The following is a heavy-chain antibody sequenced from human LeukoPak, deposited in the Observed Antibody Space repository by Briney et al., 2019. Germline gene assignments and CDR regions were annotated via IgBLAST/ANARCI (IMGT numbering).Heavy chain of an antibody. D-gene: IGHD2/OR15-2a*01. CDR1: GGSISSSNW. V-gene: IGHV4-4*02. CDR3: ARLTPTTLSLYYYYMDV. CDR2: IFHTGTT. J-gene: IGHJ6*03. Sequence: SETLSLTCAVSGGSISSSNWWSWVRQPPGKGLEWIGRIFHTGTTAYKTSLKGRVTISVDKSKNQFSLKLASVTAADTAVYYCARLTPTTLSLYYYYMDVWGKGTTVTVSS.